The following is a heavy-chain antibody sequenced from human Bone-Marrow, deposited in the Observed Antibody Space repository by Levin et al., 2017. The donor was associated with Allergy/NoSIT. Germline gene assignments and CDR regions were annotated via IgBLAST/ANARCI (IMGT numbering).Heavy chain of an antibody. D-gene: IGHD3-22*01. CDR1: GFIFSNYW. J-gene: IGHJ3*02. CDR2: ITSDGSGT. Sequence: SGGSLRLSCTASGFIFSNYWMSWVRQAPGKGLVWVSRITSDGSGTSSADSVKGRFTISRDNAKNTLFLQMNSLTAEDTATYYCARGVGSSGYYEAFDIWGQGTMVTVSS. CDR3: ARGVGSSGYYEAFDI. V-gene: IGHV3-74*01.